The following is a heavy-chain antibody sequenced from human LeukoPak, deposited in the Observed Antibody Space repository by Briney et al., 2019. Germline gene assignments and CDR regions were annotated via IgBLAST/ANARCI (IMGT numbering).Heavy chain of an antibody. CDR3: GRSTRVGYD. V-gene: IGHV3-74*01. D-gene: IGHD5-18*01. CDR2: ISSDGTSS. CDR1: GFSVSSSW. Sequence: GGSLRLSCAASGFSVSSSWMHWVRQPPGKGLLWVSRISSDGTSSIYADSVKGRFTISRDNAMNTLSLQMSSLRVEDTAVYYCGRSTRVGYDWGQGTLVTVSS. J-gene: IGHJ4*02.